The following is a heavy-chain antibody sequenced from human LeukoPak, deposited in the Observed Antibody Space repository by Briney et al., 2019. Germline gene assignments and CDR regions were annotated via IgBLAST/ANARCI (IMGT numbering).Heavy chain of an antibody. V-gene: IGHV1-69*13. D-gene: IGHD2-2*01. CDR2: IIPIFGTA. CDR3: ARGYCSSTSCENWFDP. CDR1: GGTFSSYA. Sequence: ASVKVSCKASGGTFSSYAISWVRQAPGQGLEWMGGIIPIFGTANYAQKFQGRVTITADESTSTAYMELSSLRSEDTAVYYCARGYCSSTSCENWFDPWGQGTLVTVSS. J-gene: IGHJ5*02.